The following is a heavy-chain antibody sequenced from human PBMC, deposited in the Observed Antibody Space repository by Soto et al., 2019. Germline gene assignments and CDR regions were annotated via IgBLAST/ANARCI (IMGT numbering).Heavy chain of an antibody. D-gene: IGHD3-10*01. CDR3: ARDILSGGAYPDS. J-gene: IGHJ5*01. Sequence: GALRLSCASSSFTLSTYTMNWVRQAPGKGLELISSISSCSSYIYYAGSVKGRFTISRDNAKNSLFLQMNSLRADDTAVYYWARDILSGGAYPDSWGQGTKVTVSS. CDR1: SFTLSTYT. V-gene: IGHV3-21*01. CDR2: ISSCSSYI.